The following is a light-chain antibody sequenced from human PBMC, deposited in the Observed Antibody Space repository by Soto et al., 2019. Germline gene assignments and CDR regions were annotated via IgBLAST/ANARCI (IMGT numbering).Light chain of an antibody. Sequence: QSVLTQPNSVSGSPGQSITISCTGTSSDVGSYTFVSWFQQHPGKAPKLIIYEVTNRPSGVSYRFSGSKSGNTASLTISGLQAEDEADYYCTSFTTTNTGVFGGGTKLTVL. CDR2: EVT. J-gene: IGLJ3*02. CDR1: SSDVGSYTF. V-gene: IGLV2-14*01. CDR3: TSFTTTNTGV.